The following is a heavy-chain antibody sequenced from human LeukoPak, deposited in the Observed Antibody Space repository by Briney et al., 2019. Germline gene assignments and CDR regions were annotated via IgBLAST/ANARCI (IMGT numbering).Heavy chain of an antibody. D-gene: IGHD4-17*01. V-gene: IGHV4-39*01. Sequence: PSETLSLTCTVSGGSISSSSYYWGWIRQPPGKGLEWIGCIYYSGSTNHNPSLKSRVTIAVDTSKNQFSLTLSSVTAADTAVYYCARHGCSYGDYYFDYWGQGTLVTGSS. CDR2: IYYSGST. CDR1: GGSISSSSYY. J-gene: IGHJ4*02. CDR3: ARHGCSYGDYYFDY.